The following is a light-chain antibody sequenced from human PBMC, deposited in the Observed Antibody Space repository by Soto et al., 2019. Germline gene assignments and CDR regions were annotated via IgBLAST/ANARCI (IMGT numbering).Light chain of an antibody. Sequence: EFVLTQSPGTLSLSPGERATLSCRASQTVRNNYLAWYQQKPGQAPRLLIYDASSRATGIPDRFSGSGSGTDFTLTISRLEPEDVAVYFCQQYDNWPITLGQGTRLEIK. J-gene: IGKJ5*01. V-gene: IGKV3D-20*02. CDR2: DAS. CDR1: QTVRNNY. CDR3: QQYDNWPIT.